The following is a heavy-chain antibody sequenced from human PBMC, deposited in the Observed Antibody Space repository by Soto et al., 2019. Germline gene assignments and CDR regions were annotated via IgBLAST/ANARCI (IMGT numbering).Heavy chain of an antibody. V-gene: IGHV3-74*01. Sequence: VQLVESGGGLVQPGGSLRLSCAASGFTFSNYWMHWVRQAPGKGLVWLSRINTDGSDTFYADSVKGRFTISRDNPKKTLYLQMSSLRADDTAVYSCAKGRAVGTDWGQGTLVTVSS. CDR3: AKGRAVGTD. CDR1: GFTFSNYW. CDR2: INTDGSDT. D-gene: IGHD2-21*02. J-gene: IGHJ4*02.